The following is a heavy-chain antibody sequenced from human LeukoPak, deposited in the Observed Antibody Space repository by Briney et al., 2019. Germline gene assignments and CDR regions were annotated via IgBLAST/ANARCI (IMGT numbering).Heavy chain of an antibody. D-gene: IGHD3-22*01. CDR1: GFTFSSYA. J-gene: IGHJ4*02. CDR3: AKYRAMIVVALDY. Sequence: GGSLRLSCAASGFTFSSYAMSWVRQAPGEGLEWVSGISVSGGSTYYADSVKGRLTISRDNSKNTLYLQMNSLRAEDTAVYYCAKYRAMIVVALDYWGQGTLVTVSS. CDR2: ISVSGGST. V-gene: IGHV3-23*01.